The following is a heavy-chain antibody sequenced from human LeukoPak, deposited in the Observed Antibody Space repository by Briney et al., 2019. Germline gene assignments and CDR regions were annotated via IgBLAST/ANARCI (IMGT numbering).Heavy chain of an antibody. CDR2: ISSSSSTI. D-gene: IGHD3-22*01. Sequence: GGSLRLSCAASGFTFSSYSMNWVRQAPGKGLEWVSYISSSSSTIYYADSVKGRFTISRDNAKNSLYLQMNSLRAEDTAVYYCARGSSGYYSPGWDSWGQGTMVTVSS. CDR3: ARGSSGYYSPGWDS. J-gene: IGHJ3*02. V-gene: IGHV3-48*01. CDR1: GFTFSSYS.